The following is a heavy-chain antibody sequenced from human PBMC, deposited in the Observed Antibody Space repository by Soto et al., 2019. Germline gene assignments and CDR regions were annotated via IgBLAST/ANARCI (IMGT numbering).Heavy chain of an antibody. J-gene: IGHJ4*02. CDR1: GYTFTSYA. V-gene: IGHV1-3*01. CDR2: INAGNCNT. D-gene: IGHD2-21*02. Sequence: ASVKVSCKASGYTFTSYAMPWVRQAPGQRLEWMGWINAGNCNTKYSQKFQGRVTITRDTSASTAYMELSSLRSEDTAVYYCARSIVVVTALDYWGQGTLVTVSS. CDR3: ARSIVVVTALDY.